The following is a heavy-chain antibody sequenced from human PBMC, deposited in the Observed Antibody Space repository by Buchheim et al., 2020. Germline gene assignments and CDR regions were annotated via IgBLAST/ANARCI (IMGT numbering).Heavy chain of an antibody. CDR1: GFTFRTYW. V-gene: IGHV3-74*01. CDR2: ISGDGSST. J-gene: IGHJ4*02. D-gene: IGHD1-26*01. Sequence: EVQLVESGGGLAQPGGSLRLSCAASGFTFRTYWMHWVRQSPGKGPVWVSRISGDGSSTNYADSVKGRFTISRDNAKNTLYLQMNSLRVEDTAMYYCARDLGYLSGAYDRFDYWGQGAL. CDR3: ARDLGYLSGAYDRFDY.